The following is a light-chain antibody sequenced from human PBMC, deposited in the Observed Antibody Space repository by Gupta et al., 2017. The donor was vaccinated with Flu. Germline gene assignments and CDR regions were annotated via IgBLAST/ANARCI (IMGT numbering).Light chain of an antibody. V-gene: IGLV2-11*01. J-gene: IGLJ2*01. Sequence: QSALTQLRSVSGPPGQSVASSCTGPSSDVGGYDYAAWYQQHPGKAPRLMMYDADRRPSGVPVRISGSKSGNTASLTIPGLQAEDEADYYCCSYAGRYIVVGGGTKVTVL. CDR3: CSYAGRYIV. CDR2: DAD. CDR1: SSDVGGYDY.